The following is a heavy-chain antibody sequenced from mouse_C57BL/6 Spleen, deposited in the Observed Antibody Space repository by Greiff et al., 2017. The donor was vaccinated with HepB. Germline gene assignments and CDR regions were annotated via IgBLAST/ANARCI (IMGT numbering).Heavy chain of an antibody. D-gene: IGHD1-1*01. CDR3: ASPVVPRVAWFAY. V-gene: IGHV2-2*01. J-gene: IGHJ3*01. CDR2: IWSGGST. Sequence: VQLQQSGPGLVQPSQSLSITCTVSGFSLTSYGVHWVRQSPGKGLEWLGVIWSGGSTDYNAAFISRLSISKDNSKSQVFFKMNSLQADDTAIYYCASPVVPRVAWFAYWGQGTLVTVSA. CDR1: GFSLTSYG.